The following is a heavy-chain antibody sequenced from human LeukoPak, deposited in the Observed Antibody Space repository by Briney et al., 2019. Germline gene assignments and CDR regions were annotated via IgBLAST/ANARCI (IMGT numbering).Heavy chain of an antibody. Sequence: ASAKVSCKASGFTFTSSAMQWVRQARGQRLEWIGWIVVGSGNTNYAQKFQERVTITRDMSTSTAYMELSSLRSEDTAVYYCAAATSRDIYNWFDPWGQGTLVTVSS. CDR2: IVVGSGNT. CDR1: GFTFTSSA. D-gene: IGHD2-15*01. J-gene: IGHJ5*02. V-gene: IGHV1-58*02. CDR3: AAATSRDIYNWFDP.